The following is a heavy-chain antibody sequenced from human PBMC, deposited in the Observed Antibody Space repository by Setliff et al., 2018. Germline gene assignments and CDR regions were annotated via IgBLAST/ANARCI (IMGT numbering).Heavy chain of an antibody. J-gene: IGHJ5*02. CDR2: MYFSGNT. V-gene: IGHV4-59*11. D-gene: IGHD3-9*01. Sequence: ETLSLTCTVSGGSITRHYYTWIRQPPGKGLEWIGTMYFSGNTYYDPSLKSRVTMSVDTSKNQFTLRLTSVTAADTAFYYCARTYDVLTGYSSWLDPWGQGTLVTVS. CDR1: GGSITRHY. CDR3: ARTYDVLTGYSSWLDP.